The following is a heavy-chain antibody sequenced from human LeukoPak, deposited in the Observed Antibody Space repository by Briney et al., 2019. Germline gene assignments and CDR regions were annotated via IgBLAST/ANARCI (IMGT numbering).Heavy chain of an antibody. V-gene: IGHV3-23*01. CDR1: GFTFSSYA. CDR3: AKDYCSSTSCYKKGYFDY. J-gene: IGHJ4*02. D-gene: IGHD2-2*02. CDR2: ISGSGGST. Sequence: PGGSLRLSCAASGFTFSSYAMSWVRQAPGKGLEWVSAISGSGGSTYYADSVKGRFTISRDNSKNTLYLQMNSLRAEDTAVYYCAKDYCSSTSCYKKGYFDYWGQGTLVTVSS.